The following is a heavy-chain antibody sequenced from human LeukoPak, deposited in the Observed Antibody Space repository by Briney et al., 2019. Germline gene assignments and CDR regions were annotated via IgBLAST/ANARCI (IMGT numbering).Heavy chain of an antibody. CDR2: LYPSGST. J-gene: IGHJ3*02. V-gene: IGHV4-59*01. CDR1: GGSINSGY. CDR3: ARKNDFEI. Sequence: SETLSLTCSVSGGSINSGYWSWIRQPPGKGLEWIGLLYPSGSTNYNPSLKSRVTISVDLSKGQFSLRLTSVTAADTAVYYCARKNDFEIWGQGTLVTVSS. D-gene: IGHD2/OR15-2a*01.